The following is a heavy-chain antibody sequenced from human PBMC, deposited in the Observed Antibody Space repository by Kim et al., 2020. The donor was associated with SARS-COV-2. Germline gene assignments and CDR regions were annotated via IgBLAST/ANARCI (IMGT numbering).Heavy chain of an antibody. CDR1: GGSFSGNY. CDR3: ARGAPHLGDSDSWFGPRYYYYYMDV. D-gene: IGHD3-10*01. CDR2: ITHSGST. V-gene: IGHV4-34*01. J-gene: IGHJ6*03. Sequence: SETLSLTCAVNGGSFSGNYWNWVRQPPGKGLEWIGEITHSGSTSYNPSLKSRVVISLDTSKNQFSLKLSSLTAADTAIYYCARGAPHLGDSDSWFGPRYYYYYMDVWGRGTTVTVSS.